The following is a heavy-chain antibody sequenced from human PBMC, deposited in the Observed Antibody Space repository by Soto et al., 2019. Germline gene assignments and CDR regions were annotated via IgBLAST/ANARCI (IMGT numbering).Heavy chain of an antibody. CDR1: GYTFTSYD. J-gene: IGHJ4*02. CDR2: MNPNSGNP. D-gene: IGHD6-25*01. Sequence: ASVKVSCKASGYTFTSYDINWVRQATGQGLEWMGWMNPNSGNPGNAQKFQGRATMTRNTYMSTAYMELSSLRSEDTAVYYCASGYGYSIGYWGQGTLVTVSS. CDR3: ASGYGYSIGY. V-gene: IGHV1-8*01.